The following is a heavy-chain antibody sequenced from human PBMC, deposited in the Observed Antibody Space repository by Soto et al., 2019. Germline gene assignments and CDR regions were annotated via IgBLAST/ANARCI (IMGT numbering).Heavy chain of an antibody. CDR2: ISYDGSNK. CDR3: EKVVGVMTTSNYGMNV. CDR1: GFPFRSYG. Sequence: PGGSLRLSCAASGFPFRSYGMHWVRQAPGKGLEWVTLISYDGSNKYYADSVKGRFTISRDNTKNTLYLPMNSLRTEDTAVYYCEKVVGVMTTSNYGMNVWGQVTRVTV. D-gene: IGHD3-16*01. V-gene: IGHV3-30*18. J-gene: IGHJ6*01.